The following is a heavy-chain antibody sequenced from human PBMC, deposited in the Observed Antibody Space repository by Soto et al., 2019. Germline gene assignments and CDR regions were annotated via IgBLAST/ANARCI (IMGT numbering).Heavy chain of an antibody. CDR3: ARDGSRYYEFWSGYYTNWFDL. CDR1: GFTFSSYS. Sequence: EVQLVESGGGLVKPGGSLRLSCAATGFTFSSYSMNWVRQAPGKGLEWVSSISSSSSYIYYADSVKGRFTISRDNAKNSLYLQMNSLRAEDTAVYYCARDGSRYYEFWSGYYTNWFDLWGQGTLVTVSS. V-gene: IGHV3-21*01. CDR2: ISSSSSYI. D-gene: IGHD3-3*01. J-gene: IGHJ5*02.